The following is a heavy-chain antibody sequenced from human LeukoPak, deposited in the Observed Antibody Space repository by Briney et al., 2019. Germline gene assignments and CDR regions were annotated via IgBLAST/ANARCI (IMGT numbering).Heavy chain of an antibody. J-gene: IGHJ4*02. Sequence: GGSLRLSCAASGFTFSSYGMHWVRQAPGKGLEWVAVISYDGSNKYYADPVKGRFTISRDNSKNTLYLQMNSLRAEDTAVYYCAKDIEYSSSSFDYWGQGTLVTVSS. CDR3: AKDIEYSSSSFDY. CDR2: ISYDGSNK. V-gene: IGHV3-30*18. CDR1: GFTFSSYG. D-gene: IGHD6-6*01.